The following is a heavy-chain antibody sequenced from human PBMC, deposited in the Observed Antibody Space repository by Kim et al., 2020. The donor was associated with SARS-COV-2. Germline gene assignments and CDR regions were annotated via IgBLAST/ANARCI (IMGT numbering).Heavy chain of an antibody. Sequence: GGSLRLSCEVSGFIFSDYGISWVRQTPGRGLEWVSFISGSSNYIFYADSVQGRFFISRDDARNSVYLEMNSLRGEDTAIYYCARDGYNGRVAPGHFQYWGQGALVTVSS. J-gene: IGHJ1*01. CDR1: GFIFSDYG. CDR2: ISGSSNYI. CDR3: ARDGYNGRVAPGHFQY. D-gene: IGHD5-12*01. V-gene: IGHV3-21*01.